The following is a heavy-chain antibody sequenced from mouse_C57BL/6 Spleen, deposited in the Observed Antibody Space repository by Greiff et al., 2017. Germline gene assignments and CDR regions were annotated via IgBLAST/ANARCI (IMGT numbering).Heavy chain of an antibody. CDR1: GYTFTSYW. D-gene: IGHD4-1*01. CDR2: IHPNSGST. CDR3: ASQELGREYYFDY. V-gene: IGHV1-64*01. Sequence: VQLQQPGAELVKPGASVKLSCKASGYTFTSYWMHWVKQRPGQGLEWIGMIHPNSGSTNYNEKFKSKATLTVDKSSSTAYMQLSSLTSEDSAVYYCASQELGREYYFDYWGQGTTLTVSS. J-gene: IGHJ2*01.